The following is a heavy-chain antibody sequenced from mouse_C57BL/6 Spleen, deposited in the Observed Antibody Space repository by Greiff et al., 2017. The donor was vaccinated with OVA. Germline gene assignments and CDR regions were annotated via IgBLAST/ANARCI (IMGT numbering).Heavy chain of an antibody. Sequence: VQLQQSGAELVRPGASVKLSCKASGYTFTDYYINWVKQRPGQGLEWIARIYPGSGNTYYNEKFKGKATLTAEKSSSTAYMQLSSLTSEDSAVYFCAINYYGSSYDFDYWGQGTTLTVSS. J-gene: IGHJ2*01. D-gene: IGHD1-1*01. CDR2: IYPGSGNT. V-gene: IGHV1-76*01. CDR3: AINYYGSSYDFDY. CDR1: GYTFTDYY.